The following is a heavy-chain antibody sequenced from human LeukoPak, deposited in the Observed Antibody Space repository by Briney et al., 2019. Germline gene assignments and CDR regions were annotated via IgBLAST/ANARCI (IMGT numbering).Heavy chain of an antibody. Sequence: GVTLRLSCAASGFPHRKYCKRWVSGARTKGLEWVANIKQDGSEKYYVDSVKGRFTVSRDNAQNSLYLQMNSLRAEDTAVYYCARDSVGASVYWGQGTLVTVSS. J-gene: IGHJ4*02. CDR1: GFPHRKYC. CDR3: ARDSVGASVY. D-gene: IGHD1-26*01. V-gene: IGHV3-7*01. CDR2: IKQDGSEK.